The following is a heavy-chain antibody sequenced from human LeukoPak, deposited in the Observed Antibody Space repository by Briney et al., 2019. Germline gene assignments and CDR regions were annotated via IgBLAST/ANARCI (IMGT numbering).Heavy chain of an antibody. CDR2: IYYSGST. CDR3: ARDYSSGWYDY. D-gene: IGHD6-19*01. CDR1: GVSISSYY. Sequence: PSETLSLTCTVSGVSISSYYWSWIRQPPGKGLEWIGYIYYSGSTNYNPSLRSRVTISVDTSKNQFSLKLSSVTAADTAVYYCARDYSSGWYDYWGQGTLVTVSS. V-gene: IGHV4-59*01. J-gene: IGHJ4*02.